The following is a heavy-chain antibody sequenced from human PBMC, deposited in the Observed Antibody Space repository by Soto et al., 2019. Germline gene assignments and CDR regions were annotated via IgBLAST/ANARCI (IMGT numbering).Heavy chain of an antibody. CDR1: GGSISSGDYY. J-gene: IGHJ5*02. CDR2: IYYSGST. V-gene: IGHV4-30-4*01. CDR3: ARASLPIMITLGGAAPPSWFDP. D-gene: IGHD3-16*01. Sequence: SETLSLTCTVSGGSISSGDYYWSWIRQPPGKGLEWIGYIYYSGSTYYNPSLKSRVTISVDTSKNQFSLKLSSVTAADTAVYYCARASLPIMITLGGAAPPSWFDPWGQGTLVTVSS.